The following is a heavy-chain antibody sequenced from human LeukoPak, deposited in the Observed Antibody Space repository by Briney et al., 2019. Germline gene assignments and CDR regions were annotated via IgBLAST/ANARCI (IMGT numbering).Heavy chain of an antibody. Sequence: GASVKVSCKASGGTFSSYAISWVRQAPGQGLEWMGGIIPIFGTANYAQKFQGRVTITADESTSTAYMELSSLRSEDTAVYYCARAAPIYYDSSGYPMDYWGQGTLVTVSS. J-gene: IGHJ4*02. CDR2: IIPIFGTA. D-gene: IGHD3-22*01. CDR3: ARAAPIYYDSSGYPMDY. V-gene: IGHV1-69*13. CDR1: GGTFSSYA.